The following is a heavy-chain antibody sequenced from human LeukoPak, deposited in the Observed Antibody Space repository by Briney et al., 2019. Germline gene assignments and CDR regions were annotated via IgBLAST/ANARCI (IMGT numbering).Heavy chain of an antibody. V-gene: IGHV4-4*07. D-gene: IGHD2-15*01. CDR3: ARDLGGYCSGGSCYYARDFDNWFDP. CDR1: GGSISSYY. CDR2: IYTSGST. Sequence: SETLSLTCTVSGGSISSYYWSWIRQPAGKGLEWIGRIYTSGSTNYNPSLKSRVTMSVDTSKNQFSLKLSSVTAADTAVYYCARDLGGYCSGGSCYYARDFDNWFDPWGQGTLVTVSS. J-gene: IGHJ5*02.